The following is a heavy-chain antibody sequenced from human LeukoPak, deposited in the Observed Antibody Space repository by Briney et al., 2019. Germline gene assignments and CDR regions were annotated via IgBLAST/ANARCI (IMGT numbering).Heavy chain of an antibody. Sequence: SETLSLTCAVSGGSLSGYYWSWIRQPPGKGLEWIGEINHSGSTNYNPSLKSRVTISVDTSKNQFSLKLSSVTAADTAVYYCARRVAAYDFDYWGQGTLVTVSS. D-gene: IGHD2-15*01. J-gene: IGHJ4*02. V-gene: IGHV4-34*01. CDR1: GGSLSGYY. CDR2: INHSGST. CDR3: ARRVAAYDFDY.